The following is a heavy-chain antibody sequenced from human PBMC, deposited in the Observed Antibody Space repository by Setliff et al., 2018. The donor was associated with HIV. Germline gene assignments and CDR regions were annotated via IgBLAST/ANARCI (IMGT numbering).Heavy chain of an antibody. D-gene: IGHD4-17*01. CDR3: ARTDYGGNSGGNYFDY. CDR2: INTVNGNT. V-gene: IGHV1-3*04. CDR1: GYIFTMYT. J-gene: IGHJ4*02. Sequence: WASVKVSCKASGYIFTMYTMYWVRQAPGQRLEWMGRINTVNGNTKYSQNFQGRVTITRDTSASTAYMELSSLRPEDTAVYYCARTDYGGNSGGNYFDYWGQGSLVTVSS.